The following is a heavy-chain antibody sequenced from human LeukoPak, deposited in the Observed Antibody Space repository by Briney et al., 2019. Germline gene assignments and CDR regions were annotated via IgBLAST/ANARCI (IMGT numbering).Heavy chain of an antibody. CDR3: AKAAGSGYPEPYYFDY. CDR1: GFTFSSYG. J-gene: IGHJ4*02. CDR2: ISGSGGST. Sequence: GGSLRLSCAASGFTFSSYGMSWVRQAPGKGLEWVSAISGSGGSTYYADSVKGRFTISRDNSKNTLYLQMNSLRAGDTAVYYCAKAAGSGYPEPYYFDYWGQGTLVTVSS. V-gene: IGHV3-23*01. D-gene: IGHD3-22*01.